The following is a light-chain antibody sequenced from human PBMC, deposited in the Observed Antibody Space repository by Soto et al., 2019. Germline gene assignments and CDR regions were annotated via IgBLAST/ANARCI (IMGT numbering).Light chain of an antibody. Sequence: QSALAQPPSFSAAPGRKFTISFAGISSNIGGNSVSWYQQLPGKAPKLLIYGDNKRPSGIPDRFSGSKSGTSATLSITGFQTGDEADYYCGSWDNSLTAHAVGT. J-gene: IGLJ1*01. CDR1: SSNIGGNS. CDR2: GDN. CDR3: GSWDNSLTAHA. V-gene: IGLV1-51*01.